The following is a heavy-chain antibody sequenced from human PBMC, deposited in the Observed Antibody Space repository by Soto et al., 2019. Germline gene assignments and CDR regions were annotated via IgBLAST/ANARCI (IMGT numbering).Heavy chain of an antibody. Sequence: PGGSLRLSCAASGFTFSSYSMNWVRQAPGKGLEWVSSISSSSSYIYYADSVKGRFTISRDNAKNTVYLQMTSLRVEDTAVYYCARDLRGSPDYWGQGTLVTVSS. CDR2: ISSSSSYI. D-gene: IGHD1-26*01. J-gene: IGHJ4*02. V-gene: IGHV3-21*01. CDR3: ARDLRGSPDY. CDR1: GFTFSSYS.